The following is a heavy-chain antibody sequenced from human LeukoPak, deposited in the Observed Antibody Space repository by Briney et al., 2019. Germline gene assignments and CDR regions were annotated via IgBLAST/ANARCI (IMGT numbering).Heavy chain of an antibody. Sequence: ASVKVSCKASGYTFTSYAMHWVRQAPGQRLEWMGWINAGNGNTKYSQKFQGRVTTTGDTSASTAYMELGSLRSEDTAVYYCARDRVPIAVTGTGDYFDYWGQGTLVTVSS. J-gene: IGHJ4*02. D-gene: IGHD6-19*01. CDR3: ARDRVPIAVTGTGDYFDY. CDR1: GYTFTSYA. CDR2: INAGNGNT. V-gene: IGHV1-3*01.